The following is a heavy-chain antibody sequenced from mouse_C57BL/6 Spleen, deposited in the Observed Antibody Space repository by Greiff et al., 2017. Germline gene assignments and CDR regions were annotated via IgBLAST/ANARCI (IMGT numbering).Heavy chain of an antibody. Sequence: QVQLQQPGAELVKPGASVKLSCKASGYTFTSYWMHWVKQRPGQGLEWIGMIHPNSGSTNYNEKFKSKATLTVDKSSRTAYMQLSSLTSEDSAVYYCARDYGSSSHWYFDVWGTGTTVTVSS. D-gene: IGHD1-1*01. CDR3: ARDYGSSSHWYFDV. J-gene: IGHJ1*03. CDR1: GYTFTSYW. CDR2: IHPNSGST. V-gene: IGHV1-64*01.